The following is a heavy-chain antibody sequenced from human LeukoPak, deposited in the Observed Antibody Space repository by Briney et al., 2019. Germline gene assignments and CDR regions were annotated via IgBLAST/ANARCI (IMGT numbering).Heavy chain of an antibody. Sequence: NPSETLSLTCAVYGGSFSGYHWSWIRQPPGKGLEWIGEINHSGSTNYNPSLKSRVTISVDTSKNQFSLKLSSVTAADTAVYYCARGQRIRYFDHWGQGTLVTVSS. D-gene: IGHD3-9*01. V-gene: IGHV4-34*01. J-gene: IGHJ4*02. CDR3: ARGQRIRYFDH. CDR2: INHSGST. CDR1: GGSFSGYH.